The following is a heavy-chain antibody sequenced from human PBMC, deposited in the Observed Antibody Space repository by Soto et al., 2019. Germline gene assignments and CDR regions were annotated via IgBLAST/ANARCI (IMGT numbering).Heavy chain of an antibody. V-gene: IGHV3-23*01. CDR3: ARDSTMIVVVITDHAFDI. J-gene: IGHJ3*02. D-gene: IGHD3-22*01. Sequence: GGSLRLSCAASGFTFSSYAMSWVRQAPGKGLEWVSAISGSGGSTYYADSVKGRLTISRDNSKNTLYLQMNSLRAEDTAVYYCARDSTMIVVVITDHAFDIWGQGTMVTVSS. CDR1: GFTFSSYA. CDR2: ISGSGGST.